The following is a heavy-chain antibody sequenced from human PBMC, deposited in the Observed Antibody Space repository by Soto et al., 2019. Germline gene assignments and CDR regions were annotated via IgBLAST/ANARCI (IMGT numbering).Heavy chain of an antibody. CDR2: INPNSGGT. CDR1: GYTFTGYY. Sequence: QVQLVQSGAEVKKPGASVKVSCKASGYTFTGYYMHWVRQAPGQGLEWMGWINPNSGGTNYAQKFQGWVTMTRDTSISTAYMELRRLRSDDTAVYYCARGAGITIFGVVTDYYGMDVWGQGTTVTVSS. J-gene: IGHJ6*02. D-gene: IGHD3-3*01. CDR3: ARGAGITIFGVVTDYYGMDV. V-gene: IGHV1-2*04.